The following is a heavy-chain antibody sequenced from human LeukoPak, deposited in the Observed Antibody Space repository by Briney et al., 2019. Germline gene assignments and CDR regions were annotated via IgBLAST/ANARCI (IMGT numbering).Heavy chain of an antibody. CDR3: AIYGSGWHVGAFDI. Sequence: PGGSLSLSCAASGFTFSSYEMNWVRQAPGKGLEWVSHISRSGSTIYYADSVKGRFTISRDNAKNSLYLQMNSLRGEDTAIYYCAIYGSGWHVGAFDIWGQGTMVTVSS. V-gene: IGHV3-48*03. J-gene: IGHJ3*02. CDR2: ISRSGSTI. D-gene: IGHD6-19*01. CDR1: GFTFSSYE.